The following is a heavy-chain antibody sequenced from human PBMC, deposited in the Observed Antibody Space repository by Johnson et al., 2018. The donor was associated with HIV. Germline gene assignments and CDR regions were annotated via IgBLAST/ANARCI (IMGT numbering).Heavy chain of an antibody. CDR3: TTDLVGIVGATQDAFDI. V-gene: IGHV3-74*03. J-gene: IGHJ3*02. D-gene: IGHD1-26*01. CDR2: INSDGSNT. CDR1: GFTFSSYW. Sequence: VQLVESGGGLVQPGGSLRLSCAASGFTFSSYWMHWVRQAPGKGLVWVSRINSDGSNTKYADSVKGRFTISRDNAKNTLYLQMNSLKTEDTAVYYCTTDLVGIVGATQDAFDIWGQGTMVTVSS.